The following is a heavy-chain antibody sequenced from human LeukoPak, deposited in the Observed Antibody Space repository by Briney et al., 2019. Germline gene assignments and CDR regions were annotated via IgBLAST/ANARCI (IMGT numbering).Heavy chain of an antibody. CDR3: AKDYVLRYFDWLPPRDVDY. D-gene: IGHD3-9*01. CDR2: ISYDGSNK. V-gene: IGHV3-30*18. Sequence: AGRSLRLSCAASGFTFSSYGMHWVRQAPGKGLEWVAVISYDGSNKYYADSVKGRFAISRDNSKNTLYLQMNSLRAEDTAVYYCAKDYVLRYFDWLPPRDVDYWGQGTLVTVSS. CDR1: GFTFSSYG. J-gene: IGHJ4*02.